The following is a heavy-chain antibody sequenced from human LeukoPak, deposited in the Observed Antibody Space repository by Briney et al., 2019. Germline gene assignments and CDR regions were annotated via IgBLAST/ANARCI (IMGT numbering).Heavy chain of an antibody. CDR1: GYTFTGYH. CDR2: INPNSGDT. D-gene: IGHD2-15*01. V-gene: IGHV1-2*02. CDR3: TRGYCSGGTCDPTDY. Sequence: ASVKVSCKASGYTFTGYHMHWVRQAPGQGLEWMGWINPNSGDTNYAQKFQGRVTITRDTSISTAYMELSRLRSDDTAVYYCTRGYCSGGTCDPTDYWGQGTLVTVSS. J-gene: IGHJ4*02.